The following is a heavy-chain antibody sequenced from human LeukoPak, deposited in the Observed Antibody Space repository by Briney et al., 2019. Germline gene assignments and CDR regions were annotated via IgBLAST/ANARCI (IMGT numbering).Heavy chain of an antibody. CDR3: ARAVGITIFGVSKENWFDP. Sequence: SVKVSCKASGGTFSSYAISWVRQAPGQGLEWMGGIIPIFGTANYAQKFQGRVTITADESTSTAYMELSSLRSEDTAVYYCARAVGITIFGVSKENWFDPWGQGTLVTVSS. J-gene: IGHJ5*02. CDR2: IIPIFGTA. CDR1: GGTFSSYA. V-gene: IGHV1-69*13. D-gene: IGHD3-3*01.